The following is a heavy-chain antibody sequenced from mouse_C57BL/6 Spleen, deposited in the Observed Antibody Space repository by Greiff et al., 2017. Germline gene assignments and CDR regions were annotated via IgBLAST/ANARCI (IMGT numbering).Heavy chain of an antibody. CDR1: GYTFTSYW. J-gene: IGHJ4*01. Sequence: VQLQQPGAELVKPGASVKLSCKASGYTFTSYWMHWVKQRPGQGLEWIGMIHPNSGSTNYNEKFKSKATLTVDKSSSTAYMQLSSLTSEDSAVYYCSPITTVVEDAMDYWGRGTSVTVSS. CDR3: SPITTVVEDAMDY. CDR2: IHPNSGST. V-gene: IGHV1-64*01. D-gene: IGHD1-1*01.